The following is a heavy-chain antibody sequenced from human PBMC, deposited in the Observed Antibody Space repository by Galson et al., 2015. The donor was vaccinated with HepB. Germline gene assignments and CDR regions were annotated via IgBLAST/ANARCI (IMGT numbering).Heavy chain of an antibody. CDR1: GGTFSSYA. D-gene: IGHD2-21*02. V-gene: IGHV1-69*13. CDR2: IIPIFGTA. Sequence: SVKVSCKGSGGTFSSYAISWVRQAPGQGLEWMGGIIPIFGTANYAQKFQGRVTITADESTSTAYMELSSLRSEDTAVYYCARGGYCGGACPPALYYYYGMDVWGQGTTVTVSS. CDR3: ARGGYCGGACPPALYYYYGMDV. J-gene: IGHJ6*02.